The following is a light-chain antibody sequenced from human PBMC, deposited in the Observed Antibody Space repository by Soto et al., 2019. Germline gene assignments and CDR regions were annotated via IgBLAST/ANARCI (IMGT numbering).Light chain of an antibody. Sequence: DIQMTQSPSTLSASVGDRVTITCRATQTVSKWLAWFQQRPGKAPKLLIFDGSSVESGVPSRLSGSGFGTEFTLTISRLQPDDFATYYCQQYTAYPRTFGLGTKVEVK. CDR2: DGS. J-gene: IGKJ1*01. V-gene: IGKV1-5*01. CDR1: QTVSKW. CDR3: QQYTAYPRT.